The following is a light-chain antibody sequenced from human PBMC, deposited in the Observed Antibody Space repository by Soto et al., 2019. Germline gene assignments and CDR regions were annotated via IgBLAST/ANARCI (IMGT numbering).Light chain of an antibody. J-gene: IGLJ3*02. Sequence: QSVLTQPASVSASTGQSITVSCTGTSSDIGAYNYVSWYQQHPCKAPKLMIYEVSNRPSGVSNRFSASKSGNTASLTISGLQAEDESDYFCSSYTRSSTVVFGGGTKLTVL. CDR2: EVS. V-gene: IGLV2-14*01. CDR1: SSDIGAYNY. CDR3: SSYTRSSTVV.